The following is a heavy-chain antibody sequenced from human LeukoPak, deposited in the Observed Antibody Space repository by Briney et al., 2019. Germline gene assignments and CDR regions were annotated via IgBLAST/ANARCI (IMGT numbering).Heavy chain of an antibody. D-gene: IGHD5-18*01. CDR1: GFTFSSYA. CDR3: AKAAVSDTAPYY. Sequence: GGSLRLSCAASGFTFSSYAMSWVRQAPGKGLEWVSAITGSGGSTYYADSVKGRFTISRDNFKNTLYLQMSSLRAEDTAVYYCAKAAVSDTAPYYWGQGTLVTVSS. CDR2: ITGSGGST. J-gene: IGHJ4*02. V-gene: IGHV3-23*01.